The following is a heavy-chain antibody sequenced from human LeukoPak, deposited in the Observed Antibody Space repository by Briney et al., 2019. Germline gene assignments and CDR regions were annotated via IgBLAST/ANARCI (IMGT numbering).Heavy chain of an antibody. CDR2: INHSGST. D-gene: IGHD3-16*01. V-gene: IGHV4-34*01. J-gene: IGHJ5*02. CDR1: GGSFSGYY. CDR3: ARPPHRYALGGWFDP. Sequence: SETLSLTCAVYGGSFSGYYWSWIRQPPGKGLEWIGEINHSGSTNYNPSLKSRVTISVDTSKNQFSLKLSSVTAADTAVYYCARPPHRYALGGWFDPWGQGTLSPSPQ.